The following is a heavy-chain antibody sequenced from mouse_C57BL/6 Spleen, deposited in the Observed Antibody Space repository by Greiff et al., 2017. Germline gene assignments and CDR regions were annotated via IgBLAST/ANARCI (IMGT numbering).Heavy chain of an antibody. J-gene: IGHJ2*01. D-gene: IGHD2-1*01. V-gene: IGHV5-9*01. CDR3: ARGGNYYY. CDR2: ISGGGGNT. Sequence: EVQVVESGGGLVKPGGSLKLSCAASGFTFSSYTMSWVRQTPEKRLEWVATISGGGGNTYYPDSVKGRFTISRDNAKNTLYLQMSSLRSEDTALYYCARGGNYYYWGQGTTLTVSS. CDR1: GFTFSSYT.